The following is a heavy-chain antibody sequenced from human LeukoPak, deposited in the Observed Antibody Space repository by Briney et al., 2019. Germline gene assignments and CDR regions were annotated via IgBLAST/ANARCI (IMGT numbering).Heavy chain of an antibody. Sequence: GGSLRLSCAASGFIVSHNYMTGVRQAPGRGLEWVSVIYIDGTTYYADSVKGQFTIYRDQPNNTLYLQVNTLRDEDTAVYYCARGPRYSFYWGQGTLVSVSS. CDR2: IYIDGTT. V-gene: IGHV3-53*01. D-gene: IGHD6-13*01. CDR1: GFIVSHNY. J-gene: IGHJ4*02. CDR3: ARGPRYSFY.